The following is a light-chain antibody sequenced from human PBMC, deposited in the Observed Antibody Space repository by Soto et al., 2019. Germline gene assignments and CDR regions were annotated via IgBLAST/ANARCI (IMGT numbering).Light chain of an antibody. CDR3: QQRSNWPLT. J-gene: IGKJ4*01. Sequence: EIVLTQSPATLSLSPVERATLSCRASQSVSSSLAWYQQKPGQAPRLLIYDASNRATDIPAKFSGSGSGTDFTLTISSLEPEDFAVYYCQQRSNWPLTFGGGTKVEIK. CDR1: QSVSSS. V-gene: IGKV3-11*01. CDR2: DAS.